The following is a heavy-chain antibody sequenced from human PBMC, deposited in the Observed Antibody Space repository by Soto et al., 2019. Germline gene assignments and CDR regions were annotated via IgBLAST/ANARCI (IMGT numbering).Heavy chain of an antibody. CDR1: RFTFSKYA. V-gene: IGHV3-23*01. D-gene: IGHD2-15*01. CDR3: AKGLLGCGGGNYYSFYYYGVDV. J-gene: IGHJ6*02. CDR2: ISGSGGST. Sequence: PGGSLRLSCAASRFTFSKYAMSWVRQAPGKGLEWVSAISGSGGSTYYADSVKGRFTISRDNSKSTLSLQMNSLRAEDTAVYYCAKGLLGCGGGNYYSFYYYGVDVWGQGTTVTVSS.